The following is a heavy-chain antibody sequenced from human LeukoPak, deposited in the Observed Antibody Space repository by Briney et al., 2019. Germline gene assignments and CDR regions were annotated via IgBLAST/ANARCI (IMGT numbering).Heavy chain of an antibody. CDR3: ARGTYFDY. J-gene: IGHJ4*02. V-gene: IGHV3-21*04. CDR2: ISTSATYT. CDR1: GFTFSSYT. Sequence: GESLRLSCAVSGFTFSSYTMHWVRQAPMKGLEWVSSISTSATYTYYADSVKGRFSVSRDNAKNSLYLQMNSLRAEDTAVYYCARGTYFDYWGQGTLVTVSS.